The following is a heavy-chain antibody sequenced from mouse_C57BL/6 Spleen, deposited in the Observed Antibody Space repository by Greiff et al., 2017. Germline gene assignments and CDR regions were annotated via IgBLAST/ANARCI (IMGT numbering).Heavy chain of an antibody. Sequence: QVQLQQPGTELVKPGASVKLSCKASGYTFTSYWMHWVKQRPGQGLEWIGNINPSNGGTNYNEKLKSKATLTVDKSSSTAYMQLSSLTSEDSAVYYCADSNYGYYAMDYWGQGTSVTVSS. D-gene: IGHD2-5*01. CDR3: ADSNYGYYAMDY. CDR1: GYTFTSYW. V-gene: IGHV1-53*01. CDR2: INPSNGGT. J-gene: IGHJ4*01.